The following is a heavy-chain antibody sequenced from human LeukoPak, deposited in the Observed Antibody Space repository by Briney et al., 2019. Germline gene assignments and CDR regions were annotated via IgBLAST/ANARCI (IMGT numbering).Heavy chain of an antibody. CDR2: ISDTSTNT. Sequence: GGSLRLSCAASGFTFSSHWMTWARQAPGKGLEWVSTISDTSTNTYYADSVTGRFTISRDNSMNTLYLQMNSLRAEDTAIYFCAKVPYPDYGSWRPPFMDVWGQGTTVAVSS. CDR1: GFTFSSHW. V-gene: IGHV3-23*01. J-gene: IGHJ6*02. D-gene: IGHD3-10*01. CDR3: AKVPYPDYGSWRPPFMDV.